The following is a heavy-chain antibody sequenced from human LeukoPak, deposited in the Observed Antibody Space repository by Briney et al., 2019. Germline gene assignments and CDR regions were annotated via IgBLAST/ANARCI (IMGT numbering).Heavy chain of an antibody. V-gene: IGHV1-18*01. CDR1: GYTFTSYG. J-gene: IGHJ6*02. Sequence: ASVKVSCTASGYTFTSYGISWVRQAPGQGLEWMGWISAYNGNTNYAQKLQGRVTMTTDTSTSTAYMELRSLRSDDTAVYYCARDRIVVVPAALYYYYGMDVWGQGTTVTVSS. CDR3: ARDRIVVVPAALYYYYGMDV. D-gene: IGHD2-2*01. CDR2: ISAYNGNT.